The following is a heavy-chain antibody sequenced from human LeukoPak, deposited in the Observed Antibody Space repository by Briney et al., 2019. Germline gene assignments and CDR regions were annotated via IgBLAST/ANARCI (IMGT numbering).Heavy chain of an antibody. Sequence: GGSLRLSRAASGFTFSSYSMNWVRQAPGKGLEWVSSISSSSSYIYYADSVKGRFTISRDNAKNSLYLQMNSLRAEDTAVYYCARVKRVATIPTYDYWGQGTLVTVSS. CDR3: ARVKRVATIPTYDY. CDR1: GFTFSSYS. D-gene: IGHD5-12*01. CDR2: ISSSSSYI. V-gene: IGHV3-21*01. J-gene: IGHJ4*02.